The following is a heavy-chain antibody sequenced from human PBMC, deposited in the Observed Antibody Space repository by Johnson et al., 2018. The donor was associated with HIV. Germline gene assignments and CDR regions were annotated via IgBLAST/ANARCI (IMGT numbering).Heavy chain of an antibody. D-gene: IGHD2/OR15-2a*01. V-gene: IGHV3-7*05. J-gene: IGHJ3*02. Sequence: VQLVESGGGLVQPGGSLRLSCAASGFTFSSYWMSWVRQAPGKGLEWVANIKQDGSEKYYVDSVKGRFTISRDNAKNSLYLQMNSLRAEDTAVYYCARVGIVRRRGAFDIWGQGTMVTVSS. CDR2: IKQDGSEK. CDR1: GFTFSSYW. CDR3: ARVGIVRRRGAFDI.